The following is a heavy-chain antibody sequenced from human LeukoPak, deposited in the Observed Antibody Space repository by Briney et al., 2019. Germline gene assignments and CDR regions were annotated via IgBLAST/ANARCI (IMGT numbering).Heavy chain of an antibody. Sequence: GGSLRLSCAASGFTFSSYGVHWVRQAPGKGLEWVAVISYDGSSKYYADSVKGRFTISRDNPKNTLYLEMNSLRAEDTAVYYCAKEDSGSYYSFDYWGQGTLVTVSS. CDR3: AKEDSGSYYSFDY. D-gene: IGHD1-26*01. CDR2: ISYDGSSK. V-gene: IGHV3-30*18. CDR1: GFTFSSYG. J-gene: IGHJ4*02.